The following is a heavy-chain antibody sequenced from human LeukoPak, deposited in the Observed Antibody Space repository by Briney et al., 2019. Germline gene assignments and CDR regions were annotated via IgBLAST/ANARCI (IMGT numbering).Heavy chain of an antibody. CDR3: ARSQYYDFWSGYYRTESDYYYYMDV. V-gene: IGHV1-69*13. CDR2: IIPIFGTA. Sequence: GASVKVSCKASGGTFSSYAISWVRQAPGQGLEWMGGIIPIFGTANYAQKFQGRVTITADESTSTAYMELSSLRSEDTAVYYCARSQYYDFWSGYYRTESDYYYYMDVWGKGTTVTVSS. J-gene: IGHJ6*03. CDR1: GGTFSSYA. D-gene: IGHD3-3*01.